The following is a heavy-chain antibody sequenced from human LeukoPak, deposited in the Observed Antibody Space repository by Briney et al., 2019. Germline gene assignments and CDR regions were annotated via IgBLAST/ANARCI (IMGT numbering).Heavy chain of an antibody. V-gene: IGHV4-34*01. Sequence: SETLSLTCAVYGGSFSGYYWSWIRQPPGKGLEWIGEINHSGSTNYNPSLKSRVTISVDTSKNQFSLKLSSVTAADTAVYYCASMVTGVDYWGQGTLVTVSS. J-gene: IGHJ4*02. D-gene: IGHD5-18*01. CDR3: ASMVTGVDY. CDR1: GGSFSGYY. CDR2: INHSGST.